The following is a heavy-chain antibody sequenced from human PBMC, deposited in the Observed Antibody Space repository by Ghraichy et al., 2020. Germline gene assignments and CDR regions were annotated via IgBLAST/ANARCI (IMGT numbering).Heavy chain of an antibody. Sequence: TLSLTCTVSGGSISSGGHYWSWIRQHPGKGLEWIGFVFNSGTSYYNPSLKNRISISADTSKNQFYLTMTSMTAADTAVYYCARDGGYFLGFDSWGQGTLVTVSS. CDR1: GGSISSGGHY. CDR3: ARDGGYFLGFDS. V-gene: IGHV4-31*03. CDR2: VFNSGTS. J-gene: IGHJ4*02. D-gene: IGHD3-22*01.